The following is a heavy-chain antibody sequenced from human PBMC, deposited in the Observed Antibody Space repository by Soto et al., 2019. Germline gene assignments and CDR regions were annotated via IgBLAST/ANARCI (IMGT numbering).Heavy chain of an antibody. V-gene: IGHV3-30*18. CDR2: ISYDGSDK. J-gene: IGHJ3*02. Sequence: QVHLVESGGGVVQPGRSLRLSCAASGFSFSSYDMHWVRQAPGKGLEWVAMISYDGSDKYFSDSVKGRWTISRDNSKNTVSLEMNSLRTKDTAAYYCAKGVPSPTQHAFDIWGQGTMVTVSS. CDR1: GFSFSSYD. CDR3: AKGVPSPTQHAFDI.